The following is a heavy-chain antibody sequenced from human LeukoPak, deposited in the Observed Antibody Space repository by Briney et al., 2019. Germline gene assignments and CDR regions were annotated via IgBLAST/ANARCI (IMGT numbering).Heavy chain of an antibody. D-gene: IGHD3-22*01. V-gene: IGHV4-59*01. Sequence: SGTLSLTCTVSGGSISSYYWSWIRQPPGKGLEWIGYIYYSGSTNYNPSLKSRVTISVDTSKNQFSLKLSSVTAADTAVYYCARAYSSGYYYGRGALAMALFDYWGQGTLVTVSS. CDR2: IYYSGST. CDR3: ARAYSSGYYYGRGALAMALFDY. CDR1: GGSISSYY. J-gene: IGHJ4*02.